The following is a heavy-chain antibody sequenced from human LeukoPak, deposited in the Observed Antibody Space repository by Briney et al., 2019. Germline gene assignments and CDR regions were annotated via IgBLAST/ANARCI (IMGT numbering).Heavy chain of an antibody. CDR3: AKDQGLTAPPPYGLDV. CDR2: IIPVLNIT. D-gene: IGHD5-18*01. Sequence: SVEVSCKTSGGTFSSSAITWVRQAPGQGLEWMGRIIPVLNITTYAQKFQGRVTITADTSTSTVYMELSSLRSEETAVYYCAKDQGLTAPPPYGLDVWGQGTTVIVTS. J-gene: IGHJ6*02. CDR1: GGTFSSSA. V-gene: IGHV1-69*04.